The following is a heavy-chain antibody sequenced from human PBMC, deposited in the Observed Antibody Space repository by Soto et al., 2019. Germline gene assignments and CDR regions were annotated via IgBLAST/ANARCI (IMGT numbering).Heavy chain of an antibody. J-gene: IGHJ4*02. CDR3: ASRDPGTSVDY. D-gene: IGHD1-7*01. Sequence: QVQLQESGPGLVKPSGTLSLTCAVSGGSFTSNNWWTWVRQPPGQGREWIGEIYRTGSNNYNPSLKSRVTISLDKSENQFSLKVTSLTAADTAVYYCASRDPGTSVDYWGQVTLVTVSS. V-gene: IGHV4-4*02. CDR2: IYRTGSN. CDR1: GGSFTSNNW.